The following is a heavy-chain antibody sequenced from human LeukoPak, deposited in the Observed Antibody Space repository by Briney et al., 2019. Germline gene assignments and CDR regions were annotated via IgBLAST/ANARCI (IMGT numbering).Heavy chain of an antibody. CDR2: MNPNSGNT. CDR1: GSPFTSYD. J-gene: IGHJ4*02. Sequence: ASVKVSCKASGSPFTSYDINWVRQATGQGLEWMGWMNPNSGNTGYAQKFQGRVTITRNTSISTAYMELSSLRSEDTAVYYCARGSGSGSYWSVDYWGQGTLVTVSS. D-gene: IGHD3-10*01. V-gene: IGHV1-8*03. CDR3: ARGSGSGSYWSVDY.